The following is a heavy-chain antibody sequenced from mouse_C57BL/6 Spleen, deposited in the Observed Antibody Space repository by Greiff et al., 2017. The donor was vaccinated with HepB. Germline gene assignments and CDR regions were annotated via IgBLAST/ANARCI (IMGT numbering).Heavy chain of an antibody. J-gene: IGHJ1*03. CDR1: GYTFTSYW. V-gene: IGHV1-64*01. CDR3: ARGYGSSFSYWYFDV. CDR2: IHPNSGST. Sequence: QVQLQQPGAVLVKPGASVKLSCKASGYTFTSYWMHWVKQRPGQGLEWIGMIHPNSGSTNYNEKFKSKATLTVDKSSSPAYMQLSSLTSEDSAVYYCARGYGSSFSYWYFDVWGTGTTVTVSS. D-gene: IGHD1-1*01.